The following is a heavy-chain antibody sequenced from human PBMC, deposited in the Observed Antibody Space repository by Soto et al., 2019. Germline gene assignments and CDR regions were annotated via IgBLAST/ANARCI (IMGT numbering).Heavy chain of an antibody. Sequence: QVLLVESGGGVVQPGGSLRLSCAASGFTFRTYGMHWVRQAPGKGLEWVAVISYDGSNKYYGDSVKGRFTVSRDNSKSMLYLQMNSLNVEDTALYYCTKDEQQQLVRGWFDPWGQGTLVTVSS. CDR1: GFTFRTYG. CDR2: ISYDGSNK. J-gene: IGHJ5*02. D-gene: IGHD6-13*01. V-gene: IGHV3-30*18. CDR3: TKDEQQQLVRGWFDP.